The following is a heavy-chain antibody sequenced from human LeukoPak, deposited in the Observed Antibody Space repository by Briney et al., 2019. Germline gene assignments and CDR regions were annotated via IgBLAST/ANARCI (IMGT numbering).Heavy chain of an antibody. Sequence: GGSLRLSCAASGFTFSSYSMNWVRQAPGKGLEWISYIGSSGYTIYYSDSVKGRFTISRDNAKSSLYLQMNSLRAEDTAVYFCARPQTSSSSPAALGYWGPGLLVTVSS. J-gene: IGHJ4*02. CDR3: ARPQTSSSSPAALGY. CDR2: IGSSGYTI. D-gene: IGHD6-6*01. CDR1: GFTFSSYS. V-gene: IGHV3-48*04.